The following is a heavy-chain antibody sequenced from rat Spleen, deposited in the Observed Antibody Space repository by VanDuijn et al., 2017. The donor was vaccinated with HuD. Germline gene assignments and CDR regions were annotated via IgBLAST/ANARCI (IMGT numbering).Heavy chain of an antibody. CDR3: TRGNMDSTDYYHYFDN. CDR1: GFTFSEYC. CDR2: IGTGGGNT. Sequence: EVQLVESGGDLVQPGRSMKLSCVASGFTFSEYCMTWVRQAPTGSLDWVASIGTGGGNTYYRDSVKGRFTISRDDAKSTLYLQMDSLRSEDTATYYCTRGNMDSTDYYHYFDNWGQGVMVTVSS. D-gene: IGHD1-6*01. J-gene: IGHJ2*01. V-gene: IGHV5-25*01.